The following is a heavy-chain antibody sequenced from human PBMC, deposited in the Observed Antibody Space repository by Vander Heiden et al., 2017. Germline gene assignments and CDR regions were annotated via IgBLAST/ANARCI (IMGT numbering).Heavy chain of an antibody. CDR2: ISWNSGSI. CDR1: GPTFYDKA. D-gene: IGHD6-13*01. J-gene: IGHJ6*02. V-gene: IGHV3-9*01. CDR3: AKDKGSIAAAGRGMDV. Sequence: EVQLVVSGGGLVPPGRSLRLSCAACGPTFYDKARHWVRQAQGKGLEWVSGISWNSGSIGYAESGKGRFTIARDKAKNSLYLQMNSLRAEDTALYYCAKDKGSIAAAGRGMDVWGQGTTVTVSS.